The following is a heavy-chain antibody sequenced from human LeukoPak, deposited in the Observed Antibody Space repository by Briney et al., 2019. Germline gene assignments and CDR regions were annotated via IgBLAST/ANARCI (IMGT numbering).Heavy chain of an antibody. V-gene: IGHV1-2*02. CDR3: ARDRDVYCSSNSCYIFDY. CDR1: GYTFTGYY. J-gene: IGHJ4*02. CDR2: INPNSGGT. Sequence: ASVKVSCKASGYTFTGYYMHWVRQAPGQVLEWMGWINPNSGGTNSAQKFQGRVTMTRDTSISTAYMGLSRLTSDDTAVYYCARDRDVYCSSNSCYIFDYWGQGTLVTVSS. D-gene: IGHD2-2*02.